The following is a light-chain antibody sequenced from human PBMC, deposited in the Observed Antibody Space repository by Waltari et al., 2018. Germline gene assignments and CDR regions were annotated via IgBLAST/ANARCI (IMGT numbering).Light chain of an antibody. CDR1: QSISSY. V-gene: IGKV1-39*01. CDR2: AAS. CDR3: QQSYSTLRT. J-gene: IGKJ4*01. Sequence: DIQKTQSPSSLSASVGDRVTITCRASQSISSYLNWYQQKPGKAPKLLIYAASRLQSGVPSRFSGSGSGTDFTLTISSLQPEDFATYYCQQSYSTLRTFGGGTKVEIK.